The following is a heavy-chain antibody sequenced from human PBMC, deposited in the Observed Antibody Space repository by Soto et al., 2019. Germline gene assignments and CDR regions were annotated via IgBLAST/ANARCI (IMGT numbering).Heavy chain of an antibody. J-gene: IGHJ2*01. CDR1: GGSISSGDYY. V-gene: IGHV4-30-4*01. CDR2: IYYSGST. CDR3: ARVRSIYWYFDL. Sequence: QVQLQESGPGLVKPSQTLSLICTVSGGSISSGDYYWSWIRQPPGRGLDWIGYIYYSGSTYYNPSLKSRVTISVATSKNQFSLKLSSVTAADTAVYYCARVRSIYWYFDLWGRGTLVTVSS.